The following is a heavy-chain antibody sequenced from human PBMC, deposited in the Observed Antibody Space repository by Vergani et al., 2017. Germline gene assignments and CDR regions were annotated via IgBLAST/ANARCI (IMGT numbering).Heavy chain of an antibody. CDR1: GYPFTAYY. CDR3: AREPPLTGFFDY. CDR2: ISPDGFST. J-gene: IGHJ4*02. D-gene: IGHD3-9*01. Sequence: QVQLVQSGAEVGKPGASVKISCKAYGYPFTAYYIHWVRQAPEQGLEWVGVISPDGFSTFYAQKFQGRVTVTRDTSTSTVYMELTSLRSDDTAVYYCAREPPLTGFFDYWGQGTLVIVSS. V-gene: IGHV1-46*03.